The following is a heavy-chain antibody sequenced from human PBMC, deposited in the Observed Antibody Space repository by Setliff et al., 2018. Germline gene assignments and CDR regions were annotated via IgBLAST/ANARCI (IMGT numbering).Heavy chain of an antibody. V-gene: IGHV3-48*03. J-gene: IGHJ4*02. Sequence: GGSLRLSCAASGFTFSNYEMNWVRQAPGKGLEWVSYINSGGSLIYYADSVKGRFTISRDNAKSSLYLQMNSLRAEDTAVYYCARGRPLYSSPVDYWGQGTLVTVSS. CDR3: ARGRPLYSSPVDY. CDR2: INSGGSLI. D-gene: IGHD6-13*01. CDR1: GFTFSNYE.